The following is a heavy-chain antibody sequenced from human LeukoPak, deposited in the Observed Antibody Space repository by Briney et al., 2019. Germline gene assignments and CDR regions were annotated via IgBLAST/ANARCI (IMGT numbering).Heavy chain of an antibody. Sequence: PGGSLRLSCAASGFTFDDYAMHWVRQAPGKGLEWVSGISWNSGSIGYADSVKGRFTISRDNAKNSLYLQMNSLRAEDTALYYCAKDPSLGDILTGGWGQGTLVTVSS. D-gene: IGHD3-9*01. CDR3: AKDPSLGDILTGG. V-gene: IGHV3-9*01. CDR1: GFTFDDYA. CDR2: ISWNSGSI. J-gene: IGHJ4*02.